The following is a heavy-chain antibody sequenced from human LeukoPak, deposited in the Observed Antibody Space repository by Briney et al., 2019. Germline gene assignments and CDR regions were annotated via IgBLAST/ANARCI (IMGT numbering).Heavy chain of an antibody. CDR3: AKGQLYYDILTGAFDFDY. Sequence: PGGSLRLSCAASGFTFDDYAMHWVRQAPGKGLEWVSLISWDGGSTYYADSVKGRFTISGDNSKNSLYLQMNSLRAEDTALYYCAKGQLYYDILTGAFDFDYWGQGTLVTVSS. J-gene: IGHJ4*02. CDR1: GFTFDDYA. V-gene: IGHV3-43D*03. CDR2: ISWDGGST. D-gene: IGHD3-9*01.